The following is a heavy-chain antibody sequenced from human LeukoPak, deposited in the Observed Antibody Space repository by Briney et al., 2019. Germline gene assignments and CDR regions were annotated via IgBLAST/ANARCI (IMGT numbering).Heavy chain of an antibody. D-gene: IGHD6-19*01. CDR1: GGSISSSSYY. CDR3: ARHVMYSSGWYYFDY. V-gene: IGHV4-39*01. J-gene: IGHJ4*02. CDR2: IYYSGST. Sequence: SETLSLTCTVSGGSISSSSYYWGWIRQPPGKGLDWIGSIYYSGSTYYNPSLKSRVTISVDTFKNQFSLAVSSVTASDTAVYYCARHVMYSSGWYYFDYWGQGTLVTVSS.